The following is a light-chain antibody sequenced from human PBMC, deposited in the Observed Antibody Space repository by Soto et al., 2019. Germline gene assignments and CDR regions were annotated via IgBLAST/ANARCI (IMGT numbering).Light chain of an antibody. CDR1: GGSIATNY. V-gene: IGLV6-57*02. CDR3: QSHDFTNVV. CDR2: EDD. J-gene: IGLJ2*01. Sequence: NFMLTQPHSVSESPGKTVTISCTGSGGSIATNYVQWHQQRPGSAPTTVIYEDDKRPSGVPDRFSRSIDRSSNSASLIISGLKTEDEAGYYRQSHDFTNVVFGRGTKLTVL.